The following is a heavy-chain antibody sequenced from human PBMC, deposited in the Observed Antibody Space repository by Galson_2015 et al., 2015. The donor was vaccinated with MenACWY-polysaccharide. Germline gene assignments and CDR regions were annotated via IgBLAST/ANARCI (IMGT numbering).Heavy chain of an antibody. CDR2: FDPEDGET. J-gene: IGHJ4*02. CDR3: ATGFRWQQLVIDY. V-gene: IGHV1-24*01. D-gene: IGHD6-13*01. Sequence: SVKVSCKVSGYTLTELSMHWVRQAPGKGLEWMGGFDPEDGETIYAQKFQGRVTMTEDTSTDTAYMELSSLRSEDTAVYYCATGFRWQQLVIDYWGQGTLVTVSS. CDR1: GYTLTELS.